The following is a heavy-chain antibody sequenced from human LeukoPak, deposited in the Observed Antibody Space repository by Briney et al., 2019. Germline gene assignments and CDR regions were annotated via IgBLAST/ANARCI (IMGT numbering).Heavy chain of an antibody. Sequence: SETLSLTCAVYGESFIYNYWTWIRQPPGKGLEWIGEINHSGSTNYNPSLKSRVTMSVDRAKNQFSLNLSSVTAADTAVYYCARRRVETTFYYYYYMDVWGKGTTVSISS. CDR2: INHSGST. V-gene: IGHV4-34*01. D-gene: IGHD2/OR15-2a*01. J-gene: IGHJ6*03. CDR1: GESFIYNY. CDR3: ARRRVETTFYYYYYMDV.